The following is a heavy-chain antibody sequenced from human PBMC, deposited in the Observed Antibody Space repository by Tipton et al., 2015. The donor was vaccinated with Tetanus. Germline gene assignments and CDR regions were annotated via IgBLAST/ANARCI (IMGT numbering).Heavy chain of an antibody. CDR1: GYAFTGYY. CDR3: VRVHGFDPSNLDY. J-gene: IGHJ4*02. D-gene: IGHD5-12*01. V-gene: IGHV1-2*04. CDR2: VNPDSGGT. Sequence: QLVQSGAEVKKPGASVKLSCKTSGYAFTGYYIHWVRQAPGQGLEWMGWVNPDSGGTNLALRFQGWVTMTSDTSSNTAYMEMSRLSSDDTAIYYCVRVHGFDPSNLDYWGQGTVVTVSS.